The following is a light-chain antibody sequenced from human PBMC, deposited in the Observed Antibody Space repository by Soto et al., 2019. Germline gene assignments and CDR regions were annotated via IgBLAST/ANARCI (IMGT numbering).Light chain of an antibody. J-gene: IGKJ4*01. V-gene: IGKV3-11*01. Sequence: EVGVTQWPAALFLSPGERSTLSCRASQSVNSYLAWYQQKPGQAPRLLIYDASNRATGIPARFSGSASGTELTLTISSLQSPDFALYFCQQHNNWPLTFAGGTKVDIK. CDR1: QSVNSY. CDR3: QQHNNWPLT. CDR2: DAS.